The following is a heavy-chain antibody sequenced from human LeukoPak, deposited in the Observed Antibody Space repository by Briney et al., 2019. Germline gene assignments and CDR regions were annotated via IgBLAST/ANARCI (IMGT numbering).Heavy chain of an antibody. D-gene: IGHD5-18*01. Sequence: PVKVSCKASRGTFSTYAISSVRQSPGQGLEWRGRIIPILGIAEYAQKFQGRVTITADNSTSTAYMELSSLRSEDTAVYYCARDLPGGYSIRVMDVWGQGATVTVSS. CDR3: ARDLPGGYSIRVMDV. V-gene: IGHV1-69*04. CDR2: IIPILGIA. CDR1: RGTFSTYA. J-gene: IGHJ6*02.